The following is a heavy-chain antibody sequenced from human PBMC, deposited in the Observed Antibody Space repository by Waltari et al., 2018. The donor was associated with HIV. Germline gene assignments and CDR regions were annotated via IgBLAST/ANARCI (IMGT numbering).Heavy chain of an antibody. CDR2: INPSRGGA. CDR1: GYTLTGYY. J-gene: IGHJ6*04. CDR3: ASTYGAESSYFYYYGMDV. D-gene: IGHD3-10*01. Sequence: QVHLVQSGAEVKKPGASVQVSCKASGYTLTGYYMHWVRQAPGQGLEWMVRINPSRGGANYAQKFQGRVTMTRDTSISTAYMGRSGLRSDDTAVYYCASTYGAESSYFYYYGMDVWGKGTTLTVSS. V-gene: IGHV1-2*06.